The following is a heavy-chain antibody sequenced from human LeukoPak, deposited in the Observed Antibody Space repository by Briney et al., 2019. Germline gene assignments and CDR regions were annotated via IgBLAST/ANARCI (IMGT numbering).Heavy chain of an antibody. J-gene: IGHJ4*02. Sequence: ASVKVSCKASGYTFTSYGISWVRQAPGQGLEWMGWISAYNGNTNYAQKLQGRVTMTTDTSTSTAYMELRSLRSDDTAVYYCARDISPYYDSSGYYCDYWGQGTLVTVSS. CDR3: ARDISPYYDSSGYYCDY. CDR1: GYTFTSYG. CDR2: ISAYNGNT. V-gene: IGHV1-18*01. D-gene: IGHD3-22*01.